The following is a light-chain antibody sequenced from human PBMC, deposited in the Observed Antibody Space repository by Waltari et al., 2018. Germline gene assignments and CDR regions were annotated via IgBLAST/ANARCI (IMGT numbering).Light chain of an antibody. CDR1: ALPKQY. V-gene: IGLV3-25*03. CDR2: KDS. Sequence: SYELTQPPSVSVSPGQTARITCSGDALPKQYACWYQQKPGQAPVLVIYKDSERPSGIPERFSGSSSGTTVTLTISGVQAEDEADYYCQSADSSGTYSDVVFGGGTKLTVL. CDR3: QSADSSGTYSDVV. J-gene: IGLJ2*01.